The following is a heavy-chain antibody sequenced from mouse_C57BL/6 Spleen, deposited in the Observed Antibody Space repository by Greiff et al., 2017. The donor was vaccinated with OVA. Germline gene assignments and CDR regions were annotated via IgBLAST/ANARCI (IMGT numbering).Heavy chain of an antibody. Sequence: QVQLQQPGTELVKPGASVKLSCKASGYTFTSYWMHWVKQRPGQGLEWIGNINPSNGGTNYNEQFKSKATLTVDKSSSTADMQLSSLTSEDSAVDYCAREYDYDGWFAYWGQGTLVTVSA. CDR1: GYTFTSYW. V-gene: IGHV1-53*01. J-gene: IGHJ3*01. D-gene: IGHD2-4*01. CDR2: INPSNGGT. CDR3: AREYDYDGWFAY.